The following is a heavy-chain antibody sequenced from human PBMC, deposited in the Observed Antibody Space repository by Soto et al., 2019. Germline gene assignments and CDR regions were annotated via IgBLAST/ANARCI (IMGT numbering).Heavy chain of an antibody. V-gene: IGHV1-3*01. CDR1: GYTFPSYA. Sequence: ASDQGSCKASGYTFPSYAMHWVRQAPGQRLDWMGWINAGNGNTKYSQKFQGRVTITRDTSASTAYMELSSLRSEDTAVYYCARPHSRYDFDYWGQGTLGTVSS. CDR2: INAGNGNT. J-gene: IGHJ4*02. CDR3: ARPHSRYDFDY. D-gene: IGHD5-12*01.